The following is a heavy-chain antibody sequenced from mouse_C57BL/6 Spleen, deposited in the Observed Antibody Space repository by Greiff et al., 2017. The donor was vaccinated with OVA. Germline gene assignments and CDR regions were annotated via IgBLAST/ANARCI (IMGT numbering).Heavy chain of an antibody. D-gene: IGHD1-1*01. CDR1: GYSFTDYN. J-gene: IGHJ3*01. CDR2: INTNYGTT. CDR3: ARSLITTVVAPFAY. Sequence: EVQLQQSGPELVKPGASVKISCKASGYSFTDYNMNWVKQSNGKSLEWIGVINTNYGTTSFNQKFKGKATLTVDQSSSTAYMQLNSLTSEDSAVYYCARSLITTVVAPFAYWGQGTLVTVSA. V-gene: IGHV1-39*01.